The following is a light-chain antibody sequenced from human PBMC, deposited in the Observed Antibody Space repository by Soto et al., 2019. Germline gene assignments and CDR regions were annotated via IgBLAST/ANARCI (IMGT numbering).Light chain of an antibody. CDR1: QSVSSN. V-gene: IGKV3-15*01. Sequence: EVVMTQSPATLSVSLGDRPTLSCRPRQSVSSNLSWYHQKPGQAPRLLIFGACTRAACIPARLSGSGSGAEFTLIITSLQAEDFAVFYCQQYNNWPLTFGGGTKVDIK. CDR2: GAC. CDR3: QQYNNWPLT. J-gene: IGKJ4*01.